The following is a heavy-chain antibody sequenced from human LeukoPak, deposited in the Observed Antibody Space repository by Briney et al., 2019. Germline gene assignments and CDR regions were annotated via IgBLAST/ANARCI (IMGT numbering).Heavy chain of an antibody. CDR3: ATPVPHGSDPSLYYYYMDV. Sequence: KPSETLSLTCAVYGGSFSGYYWSWIRQPPGKGLEWIGEINHSGSTNYNPSLKSRVTISVDTSKNQFSLKLSSVTAADTAVYYCATPVPHGSDPSLYYYYMDVWGKGTTVTISS. D-gene: IGHD3-10*01. CDR1: GGSFSGYY. CDR2: INHSGST. V-gene: IGHV4-34*01. J-gene: IGHJ6*03.